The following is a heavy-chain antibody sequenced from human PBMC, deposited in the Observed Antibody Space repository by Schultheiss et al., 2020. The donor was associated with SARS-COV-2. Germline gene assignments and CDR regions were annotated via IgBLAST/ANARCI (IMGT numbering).Heavy chain of an antibody. V-gene: IGHV4-59*11. CDR2: IYYSGST. D-gene: IGHD1-26*01. CDR1: GFTFSDHY. CDR3: ARGGGAAWLLDY. Sequence: GSLRLSCAASGFTFSDHYMDWVRQAPGKGLEWIGYIYYSGSTNYNPSLKSRVTMSVDTSKNQFSLKLSSVTAADTAVYYCARGGGAAWLLDYWGQGTLVTVSS. J-gene: IGHJ4*02.